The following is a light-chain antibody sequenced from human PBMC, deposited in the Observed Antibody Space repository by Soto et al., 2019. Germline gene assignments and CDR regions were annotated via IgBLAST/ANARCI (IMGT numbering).Light chain of an antibody. V-gene: IGKV1-8*01. CDR2: AAS. Sequence: AIRMTQSPSSFSASTGDRVTITCRASQGISSYLAWYQQKPEKAPKLLIYAASTLQSGVPSRFSGSGSGTDFTLTISCLQSEDFATYYCQQYYSYPLTFGQGTKVEIK. CDR1: QGISSY. J-gene: IGKJ1*01. CDR3: QQYYSYPLT.